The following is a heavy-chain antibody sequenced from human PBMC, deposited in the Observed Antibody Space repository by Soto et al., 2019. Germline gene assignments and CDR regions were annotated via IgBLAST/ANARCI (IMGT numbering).Heavy chain of an antibody. D-gene: IGHD4-17*01. CDR3: AKDIFGRKVATVTTYYYYMDV. V-gene: IGHV3-23*01. Sequence: PGGSLRLSCAASGFTFSSYAMSWVRQAPGKGLEWVSAISGSGGSTYYADSVKGRFTISRDNSKNTLYLQMNSLRAEDTAVYYCAKDIFGRKVATVTTYYYYMDVWGKGTTVTVSS. CDR1: GFTFSSYA. CDR2: ISGSGGST. J-gene: IGHJ6*03.